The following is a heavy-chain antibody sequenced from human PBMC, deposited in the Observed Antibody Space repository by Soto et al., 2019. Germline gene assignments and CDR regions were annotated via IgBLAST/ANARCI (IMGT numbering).Heavy chain of an antibody. CDR3: ARVMSGSYLGHGYYFDY. D-gene: IGHD1-26*01. J-gene: IGHJ4*02. Sequence: ASVKVSCKASRYTFTGYYMHWVRQAPGQGLEWMGWIDPNSGGTDYTQKFQGRVTMTRDTSTNTAYMELSRLRVDDTAIYYCARVMSGSYLGHGYYFDYWGQGTLVTVSS. V-gene: IGHV1-2*02. CDR1: RYTFTGYY. CDR2: IDPNSGGT.